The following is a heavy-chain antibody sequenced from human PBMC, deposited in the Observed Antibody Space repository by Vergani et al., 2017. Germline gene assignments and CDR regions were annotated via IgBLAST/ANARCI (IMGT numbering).Heavy chain of an antibody. D-gene: IGHD6-25*01. V-gene: IGHV4-59*08. J-gene: IGHJ5*02. Sequence: QLQQPGPGLVKPSQTLSLTCTVSGGSTSSYYWSWIRQPPGKGLEWIGYIYYSGSTNYNPSLKSRVTISVDTSKNQFSLKLSAVTAADTAVYYCARHADPSRGYMGGWVDPWGQGTLVTVSS. CDR3: ARHADPSRGYMGGWVDP. CDR2: IYYSGST. CDR1: GGSTSSYY.